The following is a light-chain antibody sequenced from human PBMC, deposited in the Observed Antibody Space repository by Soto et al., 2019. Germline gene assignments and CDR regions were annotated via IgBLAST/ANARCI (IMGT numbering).Light chain of an antibody. V-gene: IGLV2-14*01. Sequence: QSVLTQPASVSGSPGQSIAISCTGTSSYVGGYDYVSWYQQHPDKAPKLMIYEVTKRHSGVSNRFSGSKSGNTASLTISGLQPEDEADYYCSSHTSGSTRVFGSGTKLTVL. CDR2: EVT. CDR3: SSHTSGSTRV. CDR1: SSYVGGYDY. J-gene: IGLJ1*01.